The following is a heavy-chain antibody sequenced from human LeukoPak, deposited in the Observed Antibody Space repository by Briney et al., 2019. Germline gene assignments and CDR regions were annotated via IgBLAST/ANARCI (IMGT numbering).Heavy chain of an antibody. J-gene: IGHJ4*02. D-gene: IGHD4-23*01. Sequence: PGGSLRLSCAASGFTFNMYWMTWVRQAPGKGLESVAYINKDGSDKYYVDSVKGRFTVSRDNAKNSLYLQMNSLRAEDTAVCYCARDAGYGGNSDYWGQGTLVTVSS. CDR2: INKDGSDK. V-gene: IGHV3-7*01. CDR3: ARDAGYGGNSDY. CDR1: GFTFNMYW.